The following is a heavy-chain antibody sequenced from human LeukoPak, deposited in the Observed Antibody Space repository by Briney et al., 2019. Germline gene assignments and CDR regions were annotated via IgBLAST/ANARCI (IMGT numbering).Heavy chain of an antibody. CDR2: IYYSGST. D-gene: IGHD2-15*01. CDR3: ARGGDCSGGSCYAFDY. V-gene: IGHV4-59*01. CDR1: GGSISTYY. Sequence: SETLSLTCTVSGGSISTYYWSWIRQPPGKGLGWIGYIYYSGSTNYNPSLKSRVTISVDTSKNQFSLKLSSVTAADTAVYYCARGGDCSGGSCYAFDYWGQGTLVTVSS. J-gene: IGHJ4*02.